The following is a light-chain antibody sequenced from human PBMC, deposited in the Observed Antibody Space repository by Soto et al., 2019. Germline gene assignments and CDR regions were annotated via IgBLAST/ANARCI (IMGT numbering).Light chain of an antibody. CDR1: ESISSW. CDR2: KAS. V-gene: IGKV1-5*03. CDR3: RQYSASHT. Sequence: DIQMTQSPSTLSASVGDRIIITCRASESISSWLAWYQQKPGKAPKLLIYKASTLESGVPSRFSASGSGTEFTLTISSLQPDDSATYFCRQYSASHTFGGGTKVAIK. J-gene: IGKJ4*01.